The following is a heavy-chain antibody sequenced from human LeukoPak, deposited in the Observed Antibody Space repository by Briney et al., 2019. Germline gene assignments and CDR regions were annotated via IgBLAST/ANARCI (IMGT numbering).Heavy chain of an antibody. CDR1: GGSISIYY. CDR3: VRDRELFY. Sequence: SETLSLTCAVSGGSISIYYWSWIRQPPGKGLEWLGYVYNSGSTDYNPSLKSRVTISADTSKNQFSLKLSSVTAADTAVYYCVRDRELFYWGQGTLVTVSS. CDR2: VYNSGST. J-gene: IGHJ4*02. V-gene: IGHV4-59*01. D-gene: IGHD1-7*01.